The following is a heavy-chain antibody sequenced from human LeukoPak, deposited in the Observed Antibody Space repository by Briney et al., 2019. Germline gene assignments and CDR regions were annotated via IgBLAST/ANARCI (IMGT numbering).Heavy chain of an antibody. CDR2: IRYDGSNK. Sequence: GGSLRPSCAASGFTFSSYGMHWVRQAPGKGLEWVAFIRYDGSNKYYADSVKGRFTIFRDNSKNTLYLQMNSLRAEDTAVYYCANGDTLLWFGDHRGGWFDPWGQGTLVTVSS. J-gene: IGHJ5*02. CDR3: ANGDTLLWFGDHRGGWFDP. D-gene: IGHD3-10*01. V-gene: IGHV3-30*02. CDR1: GFTFSSYG.